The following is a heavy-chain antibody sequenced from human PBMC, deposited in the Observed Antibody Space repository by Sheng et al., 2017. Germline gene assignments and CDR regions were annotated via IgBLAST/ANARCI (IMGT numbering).Heavy chain of an antibody. Sequence: QVQLQESGPGLVKPSQTLALTCTVSGGSISSGSYYWSWIRQPAGKGLEWIGRIYSSGSTNYNPSLKSRVTISVDTSKNQFSLKLSSVTAADTAVYYYARKWELLGDWYFDLWGRGTLVTVSS. CDR3: ARKWELLGDWYFDL. J-gene: IGHJ2*01. V-gene: IGHV4-61*02. CDR2: IYSSGST. D-gene: IGHD1-26*01. CDR1: GGSISSGSYY.